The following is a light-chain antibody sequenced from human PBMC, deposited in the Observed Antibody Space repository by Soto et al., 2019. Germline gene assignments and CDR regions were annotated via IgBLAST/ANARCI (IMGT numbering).Light chain of an antibody. V-gene: IGKV3-20*01. CDR3: QQYCSSPPT. Sequence: EIVLTQSPGTLSLSPGERATLSCRASQSVSTDYLAWYQRKPGQAPRLLIYGASSRSTDIPKRFSGSGSGTDFTLTITRLQAEDFAVYYCQQYCSSPPTFGQGTKVEIK. CDR2: GAS. CDR1: QSVSTDY. J-gene: IGKJ1*01.